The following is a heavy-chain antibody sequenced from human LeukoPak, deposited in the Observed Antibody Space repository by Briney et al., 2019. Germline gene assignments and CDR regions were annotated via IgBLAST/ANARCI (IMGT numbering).Heavy chain of an antibody. Sequence: PAESLSLTWPVSGGSVSSYCWSWIRQPAGKGLEWIGRIYTSGSTNYNPSLKSRVTMSVDTSKNQFSLKLSSVTAADTAVYYCARETYSSGWFDYWGQGTLVTVSS. J-gene: IGHJ4*02. CDR3: ARETYSSGWFDY. CDR2: IYTSGST. CDR1: GGSVSSYC. V-gene: IGHV4-4*07. D-gene: IGHD6-19*01.